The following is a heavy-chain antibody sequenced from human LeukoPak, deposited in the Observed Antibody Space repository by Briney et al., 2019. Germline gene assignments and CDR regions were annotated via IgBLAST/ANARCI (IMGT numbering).Heavy chain of an antibody. CDR3: ARGEALLRYPGYYYGMDV. CDR2: IIPIFGTA. CDR1: GGTFSSYA. J-gene: IGHJ6*02. V-gene: IGHV1-69*13. D-gene: IGHD3-9*01. Sequence: SVKVSCTASGGTFSSYAISWVRQAPGQGLEWMGGIIPIFGTANYAQKFQGRVTITADESTSTAYMELSSLRSEDTAVYYCARGEALLRYPGYYYGMDVWGQGTTVTVSS.